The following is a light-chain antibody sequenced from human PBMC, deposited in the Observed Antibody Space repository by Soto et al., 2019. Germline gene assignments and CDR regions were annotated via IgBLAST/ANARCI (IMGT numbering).Light chain of an antibody. CDR1: SSNIGAGYD. V-gene: IGLV1-40*01. CDR3: QSYDSSLSGSV. Sequence: QSVLTQPPSVSGAPGQRVTISCTGSSSNIGAGYDVHWYQQLPGTAPKLLIYGNSNRPSGVPDRFSGSKSGTSASLAITGLQAEDEAEYYCQSYDSSLSGSVFGGGTKVTVL. J-gene: IGLJ2*01. CDR2: GNS.